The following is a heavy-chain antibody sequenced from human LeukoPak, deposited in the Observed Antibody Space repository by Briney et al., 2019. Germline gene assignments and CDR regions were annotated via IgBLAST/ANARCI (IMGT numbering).Heavy chain of an antibody. CDR3: ARVPQYNWFDP. V-gene: IGHV4-59*01. Sequence: SETLSLTCTVSGGSISSYYWSWIRQPPGKGLEWIGYIYYSGSTNYNPSLKSRVTISVDTSKNQFSLKLSSVTAADTAVYYCARVPQYNWFDPWGQGTLVTVSS. CDR2: IYYSGST. D-gene: IGHD4-11*01. J-gene: IGHJ5*02. CDR1: GGSISSYY.